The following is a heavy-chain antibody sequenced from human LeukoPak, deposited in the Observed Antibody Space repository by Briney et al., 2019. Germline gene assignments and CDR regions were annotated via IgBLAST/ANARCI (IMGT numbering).Heavy chain of an antibody. CDR1: GYTLSDYY. Sequence: ASVKVSCKASGYTLSDYYMHWVRQAPGQGLAWMGWINPDSGDTKYAQNLQGRVTLTSDTSINTAYMELSSLRSDDTAVYFCARVVSGGVIWAYWGQGTLVTVSS. CDR2: INPDSGDT. CDR3: ARVVSGGVIWAY. D-gene: IGHD3-16*01. J-gene: IGHJ4*02. V-gene: IGHV1-2*02.